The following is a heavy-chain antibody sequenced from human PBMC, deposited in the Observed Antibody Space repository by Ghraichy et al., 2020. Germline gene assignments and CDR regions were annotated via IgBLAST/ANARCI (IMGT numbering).Heavy chain of an antibody. D-gene: IGHD1-14*01. CDR3: QGTYKNGWVDY. J-gene: IGHJ4*02. V-gene: IGHV3-15*01. CDR2: IKSKTDGGTT. Sequence: GGSLRLSCAASGFTLSDAWMSWVRQAPGKGLEWLGRIKSKTDGGTTDYAAPVKGRFTISRDDSKNTLYLQMNSLKTEDTAVYYCQGTYKNGWVDYWGQGTLVTVSS. CDR1: GFTLSDAW.